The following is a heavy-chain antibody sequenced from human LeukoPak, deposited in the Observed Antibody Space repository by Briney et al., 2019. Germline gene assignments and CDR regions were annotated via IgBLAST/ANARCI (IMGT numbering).Heavy chain of an antibody. J-gene: IGHJ4*02. Sequence: GGSLRLSCAASGFTFSSYEMNWVRQAPGKGLEWVALISYDGSDKDYAKSVKGRFTISRDNSKNTLYLQMNSLRAEDTAVYYCAKDMSGGDCPDYWGQGTLVTVSS. D-gene: IGHD2-21*02. V-gene: IGHV3-30*04. CDR1: GFTFSSYE. CDR2: ISYDGSDK. CDR3: AKDMSGGDCPDY.